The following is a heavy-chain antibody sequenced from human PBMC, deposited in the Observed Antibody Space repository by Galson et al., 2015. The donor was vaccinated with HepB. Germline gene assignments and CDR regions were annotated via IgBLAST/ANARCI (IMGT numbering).Heavy chain of an antibody. Sequence: CAISGDSVSSNSAAWNWIRQSPSRGLEWLGRTYYRSKWYNDYAVSVKSRITINPDTSKNQFSLQLNSVTPEDTAVYYCARSGLTDYDFWSGYYGSYYYYYMDVWGKGTTVTVSS. CDR1: GDSVSSNSAA. V-gene: IGHV6-1*01. CDR2: TYYRSKWYN. CDR3: ARSGLTDYDFWSGYYGSYYYYYMDV. J-gene: IGHJ6*03. D-gene: IGHD3-3*01.